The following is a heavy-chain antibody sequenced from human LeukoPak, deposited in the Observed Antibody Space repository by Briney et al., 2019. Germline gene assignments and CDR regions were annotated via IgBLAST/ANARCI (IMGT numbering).Heavy chain of an antibody. CDR1: GYTFTSYG. D-gene: IGHD2-15*01. CDR3: ARDDRGGVVAAYYYYYGMDV. J-gene: IGHJ6*02. V-gene: IGHV1-18*01. CDR2: ISAYNGNT. Sequence: ASVKVSCKASGYTFTSYGISWVQQAPGQGLEWMGWISAYNGNTNYAQKLQGRVTMTTDTSTSTAYMEPRSLRSDDTAVYYCARDDRGGVVAAYYYYYGMDVWGQGTTVTVSS.